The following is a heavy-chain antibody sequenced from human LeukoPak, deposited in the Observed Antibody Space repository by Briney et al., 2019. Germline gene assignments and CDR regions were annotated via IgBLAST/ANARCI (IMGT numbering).Heavy chain of an antibody. J-gene: IGHJ4*02. CDR3: AKDEAAAGTH. V-gene: IGHV3-30*18. CDR1: GFTFSSYG. CDR2: ISYDGSNK. Sequence: SGGSLRLSCAASGFTFSSYGMHWVRQAPGKGLEWVAVISYDGSNKYYADSVKGRFTISRDNSKNTLYLQMNSLRAEDTAVYYCAKDEAAAGTHWGQGTLVTVSS. D-gene: IGHD6-13*01.